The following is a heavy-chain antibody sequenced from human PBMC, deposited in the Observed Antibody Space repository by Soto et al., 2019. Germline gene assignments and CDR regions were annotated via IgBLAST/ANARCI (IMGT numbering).Heavy chain of an antibody. CDR2: IYHSGST. Sequence: QLQLQESGSGLVKPSQTLSLTCAVSGGSISRGGYSWSWIRQPPGKGLEWIGYIYHSGSTYYNPALKSRVTISVDRSKNQVSLKLRSVTAADTAVYYGARTESGTFDPWGQGTLVTVSS. J-gene: IGHJ5*02. CDR3: ARTESGTFDP. V-gene: IGHV4-30-2*01. CDR1: GGSISRGGYS. D-gene: IGHD1-7*01.